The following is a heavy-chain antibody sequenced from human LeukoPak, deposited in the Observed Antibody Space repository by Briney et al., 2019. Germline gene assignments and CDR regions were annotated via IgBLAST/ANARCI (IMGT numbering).Heavy chain of an antibody. D-gene: IGHD3-10*01. Sequence: KPSETLSLTCTVSGGSVSSSSYYWSWIRQPPGKGLEWIGYIYYSGSTNYNPSLKSRVTISIDTSKNQFSLKLSSVTAADTAVYFCASSPPDYYDSGSYLFDYWGQGTLVTVSS. V-gene: IGHV4-61*01. J-gene: IGHJ4*02. CDR1: GGSVSSSSYY. CDR3: ASSPPDYYDSGSYLFDY. CDR2: IYYSGST.